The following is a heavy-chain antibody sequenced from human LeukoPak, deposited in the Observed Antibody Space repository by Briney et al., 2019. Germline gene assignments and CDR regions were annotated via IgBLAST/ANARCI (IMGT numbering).Heavy chain of an antibody. D-gene: IGHD6-19*01. CDR3: ARGDLEQWLVNYYYGMDV. CDR1: GYTFTSYA. J-gene: IGHJ6*02. CDR2: IIPIFGTA. V-gene: IGHV1-69*13. Sequence: ASVKVSCKASGYTFTSYAISWVRQAPGQGLEWMGGIIPIFGTANYAQKFQGRVTITADESTSTAYMELSSLRSEDTAVYYCARGDLEQWLVNYYYGMDVWGQGTTVTVSS.